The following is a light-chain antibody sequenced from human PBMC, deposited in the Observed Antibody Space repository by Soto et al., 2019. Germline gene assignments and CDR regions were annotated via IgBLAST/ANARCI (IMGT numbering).Light chain of an antibody. Sequence: ETLLTQSPSSLSASAGERVTISCRASQGVANYLAWYQQRPGQAPRLLIYAASNKATGIPARFSGSGSGTDFTLTISSLEPEDFAAYYCQQSYNSPPTFGGGSKVDI. CDR1: QGVANY. V-gene: IGKV3-11*01. CDR3: QQSYNSPPT. J-gene: IGKJ4*02. CDR2: AAS.